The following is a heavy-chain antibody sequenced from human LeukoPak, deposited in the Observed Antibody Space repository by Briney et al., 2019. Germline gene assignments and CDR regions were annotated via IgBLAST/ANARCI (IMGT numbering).Heavy chain of an antibody. V-gene: IGHV4-4*07. D-gene: IGHD6-19*01. J-gene: IGHJ4*02. Sequence: SETLSLTCTVSGGSISSSYWRWIRQAAGKGLECIGRIYASGNTNYNPSPKSRVTMSVDTFKNQISLKLGSVTAADAAMYYCARKGSGWYIDYWGQGTLVTVSS. CDR3: ARKGSGWYIDY. CDR2: IYASGNT. CDR1: GGSISSSY.